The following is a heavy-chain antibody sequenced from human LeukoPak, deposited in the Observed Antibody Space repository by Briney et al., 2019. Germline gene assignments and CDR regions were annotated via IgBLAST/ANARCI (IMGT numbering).Heavy chain of an antibody. CDR3: AKVAGWDLFKDAFDI. CDR2: ISNDGIDK. J-gene: IGHJ3*02. D-gene: IGHD3-10*01. Sequence: GRSLRLSCAASGLSFSSYGMHWVRQAPGKGLEWVAVISNDGIDKYYGDSVKGRFTISRDNSKNTLYLQMNSLRPEDTSVYYCAKVAGWDLFKDAFDIWGQGTMVIVSS. CDR1: GLSFSSYG. V-gene: IGHV3-30*18.